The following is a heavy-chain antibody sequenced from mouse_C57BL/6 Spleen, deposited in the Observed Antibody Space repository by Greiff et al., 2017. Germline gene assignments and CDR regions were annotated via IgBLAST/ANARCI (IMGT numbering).Heavy chain of an antibody. D-gene: IGHD1-1*01. J-gene: IGHJ2*01. CDR3: AKYYAYFDY. Sequence: QVQLQQSGPELVKPGASVKISCKASGYAFSSSWLNWVKQRPGQGLEWIGRLYPGDGDTNYNGKFKGKATLTADKSSSTAYMQLSSLTSEDSAVYFCAKYYAYFDYWGQGTTLTVSS. CDR2: LYPGDGDT. V-gene: IGHV1-82*01. CDR1: GYAFSSSW.